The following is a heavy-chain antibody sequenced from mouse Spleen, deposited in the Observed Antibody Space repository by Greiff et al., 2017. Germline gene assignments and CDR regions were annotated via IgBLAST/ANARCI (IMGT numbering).Heavy chain of an antibody. D-gene: IGHD2-4*01. V-gene: IGHV5-9-1*01. CDR1: GFTFSSYA. CDR3: ARLRIYYDYDGGAWFAY. Sequence: EVMLVESGGGLVKPGGSLKLSCAASGFTFSSYAMSWVRQTPEKRLEWVATISSGGSYTYYPDSVKGRFTISRDNAKNTLYLQMSSLRSEDTAMYYCARLRIYYDYDGGAWFAYWGQGTLVTVSA. J-gene: IGHJ3*01. CDR2: ISSGGSYT.